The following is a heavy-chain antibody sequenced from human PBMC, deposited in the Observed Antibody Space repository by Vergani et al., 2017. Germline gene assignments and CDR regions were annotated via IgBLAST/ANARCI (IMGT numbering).Heavy chain of an antibody. Sequence: QVQLQESGSGLVKPSETLSLTCTVSNDSVSNTFYYWGWIRQTPGKGLEWIGSIYYSGSTYYNPSLESRVTMSVDTSKSQFSLKLSSVTAADTAVYYCARHVGYGDSNYPGDWFDPWGQGTLVTVSS. J-gene: IGHJ5*02. CDR3: ARHVGYGDSNYPGDWFDP. V-gene: IGHV4-39*01. D-gene: IGHD4-17*01. CDR2: IYYSGST. CDR1: NDSVSNTFYY.